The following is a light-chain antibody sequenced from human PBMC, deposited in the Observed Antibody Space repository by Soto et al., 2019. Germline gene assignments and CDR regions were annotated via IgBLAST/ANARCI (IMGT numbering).Light chain of an antibody. CDR2: DVT. CDR1: SSDVGAYKD. V-gene: IGLV2-8*01. CDR3: TAYVGNDIWV. Sequence: QSALTQPPSASGSPGQSVTISCTGTSSDVGAYKDVSWYQQYPGKAPKLMIYDVTKRPSGVPDRFSGSKSGNTASLTVSGLQAEDEADYYCTAYVGNDIWVFGGGTKLTVL. J-gene: IGLJ3*02.